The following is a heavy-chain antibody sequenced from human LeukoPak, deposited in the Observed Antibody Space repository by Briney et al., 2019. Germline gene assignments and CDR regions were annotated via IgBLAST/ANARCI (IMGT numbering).Heavy chain of an antibody. V-gene: IGHV3-74*01. Sequence: GGSLRLSCAASGFTFSSYWMHWVRQAPGKGLEWVSRMDPDGRTIDYADSVKGRFTISRDNAKDTLYLQMHSLRAEDTAVYYCAKLGGQEIYNYYVGVWGKGTTVAVSS. J-gene: IGHJ6*03. D-gene: IGHD3-16*01. CDR3: AKLGGQEIYNYYVGV. CDR1: GFTFSSYW. CDR2: MDPDGRTI.